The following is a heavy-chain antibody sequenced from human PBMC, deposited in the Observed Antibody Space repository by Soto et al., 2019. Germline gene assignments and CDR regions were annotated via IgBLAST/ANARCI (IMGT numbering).Heavy chain of an antibody. Sequence: SETLSLTCTVSGGSISSSSYYWGWIRQPPGKGLEWIGSIYYSGSTYYNPSLKSRVTISVDTSKNQFSLKLSSVTAADTAVYYCARVSDDYGDYSENYYYYYMDVWGKGTTVTVSS. J-gene: IGHJ6*03. D-gene: IGHD4-17*01. CDR3: ARVSDDYGDYSENYYYYYMDV. CDR1: GGSISSSSYY. CDR2: IYYSGST. V-gene: IGHV4-39*01.